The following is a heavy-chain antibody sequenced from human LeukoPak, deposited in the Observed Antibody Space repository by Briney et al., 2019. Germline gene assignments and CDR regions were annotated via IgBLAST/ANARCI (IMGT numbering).Heavy chain of an antibody. V-gene: IGHV3-49*04. CDR3: TRVVVIQRWSFDY. J-gene: IGHJ4*02. D-gene: IGHD2-15*01. Sequence: GGSLRLSCTASGSTFGDYGMSWVRQPPGKGLEWVGFIRSRAYGETTDYAASVKGRFIISTGDSKTIAYLQMNSLTAEDTAVYYCTRVVVIQRWSFDYWGQGTLVTVSS. CDR1: GSTFGDYG. CDR2: IRSRAYGETT.